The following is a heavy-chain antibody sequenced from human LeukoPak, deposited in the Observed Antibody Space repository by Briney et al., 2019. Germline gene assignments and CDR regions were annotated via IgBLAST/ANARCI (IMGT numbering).Heavy chain of an antibody. Sequence: PGGSLRLSCAASGFIFSSYGMSWVRQAPGKGLEWVSGISSSGDFTYYADSAKGRFTISRDNAKNSLYLQMNSLRAEDTAVYYCARSELGYNYHYMDVWGKGTTVTVSS. J-gene: IGHJ6*03. CDR1: GFIFSSYG. V-gene: IGHV3-21*01. D-gene: IGHD7-27*01. CDR2: ISSSGDFT. CDR3: ARSELGYNYHYMDV.